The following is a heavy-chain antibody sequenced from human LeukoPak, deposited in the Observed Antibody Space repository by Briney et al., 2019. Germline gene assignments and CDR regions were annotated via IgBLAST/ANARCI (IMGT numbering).Heavy chain of an antibody. V-gene: IGHV3-30*02. Sequence: GGSLRLSFAASGFTFSSYAMSWVRQAPGKGLEWVAFIWSDGSNKYYADSVKGRFTISRDYSKNTLYLQMNSLRAEDTAVYYCAKSLSSRGLIIPKTSRYFDYWGQGTLVTVSS. CDR3: AKSLSSRGLIIPKTSRYFDY. D-gene: IGHD3-10*01. J-gene: IGHJ4*02. CDR1: GFTFSSYA. CDR2: IWSDGSNK.